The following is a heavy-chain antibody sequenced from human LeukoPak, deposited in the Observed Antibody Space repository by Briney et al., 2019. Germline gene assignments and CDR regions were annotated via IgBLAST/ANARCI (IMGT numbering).Heavy chain of an antibody. CDR1: GFTFSSYA. V-gene: IGHV3-30*04. D-gene: IGHD3-16*01. J-gene: IGHJ5*02. CDR2: ISYDGSNK. CDR3: AKDLREPGGFDP. Sequence: GGSLRLSCAASGFTFSSYAMHWVRQAPGKGLEWVAVISYDGSNKYYADSVKGRFTISRDNSKNTLYLQMNSLRAEDTAVYYCAKDLREPGGFDPWGQGTLVTVSS.